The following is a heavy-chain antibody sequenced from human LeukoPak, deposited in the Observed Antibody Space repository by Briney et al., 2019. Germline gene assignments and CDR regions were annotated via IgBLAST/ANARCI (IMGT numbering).Heavy chain of an antibody. CDR1: GGSISGYY. Sequence: PSETLSLTCTVSGGSISGYYWSWIRQPPGKGLEWIGYISYSGSTNYNPSFKSRVTISVDTSKNQFSLKLSSVTAADTAVYYCARGSTYYYGSGSYFYWGQGTLVTVSS. V-gene: IGHV4-59*01. J-gene: IGHJ4*02. D-gene: IGHD3-10*01. CDR2: ISYSGST. CDR3: ARGSTYYYGSGSYFY.